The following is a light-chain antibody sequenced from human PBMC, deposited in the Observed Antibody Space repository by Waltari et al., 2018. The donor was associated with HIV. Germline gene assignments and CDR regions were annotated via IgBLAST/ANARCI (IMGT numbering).Light chain of an antibody. CDR1: SSDVGGYND. V-gene: IGLV2-14*01. J-gene: IGLJ1*01. CDR3: SSYTSTTTLD. CDR2: EVT. Sequence: HSALTQPASVSGSPGQSITISCTGTSSDVGGYNDVSWYQQHPGKAPKLMIYEVTNRPSGVSIRFSGSKSGNTASLTISGLQADDEADYYCSSYTSTTTLDFGAGTKVTVL.